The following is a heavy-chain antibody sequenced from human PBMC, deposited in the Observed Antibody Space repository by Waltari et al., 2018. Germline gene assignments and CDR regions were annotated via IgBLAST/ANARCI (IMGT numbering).Heavy chain of an antibody. CDR1: GFTFDDYA. J-gene: IGHJ6*02. CDR2: IMWNSGSI. D-gene: IGHD6-6*01. CDR3: AKDRGSWYGMDV. V-gene: IGHV3-9*03. Sequence: EVQLVESGGGLVQPGRSLRLSCAASGFTFDDYAMHWVRQAPGKGLEWVSGIMWNSGSIGYADSVKGRFTISRDNAKNSLYLQMNSLRAEDMALYYCAKDRGSWYGMDVWGQGTTVTVSS.